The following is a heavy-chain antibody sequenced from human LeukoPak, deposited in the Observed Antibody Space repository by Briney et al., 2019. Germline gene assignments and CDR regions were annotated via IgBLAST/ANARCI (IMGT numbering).Heavy chain of an antibody. CDR1: RDTFTRYV. CDR3: ATEAREGGFCRSTSCYRFYFDY. V-gene: IGHV1-69*06. J-gene: IGHJ4*02. D-gene: IGHD2-2*02. CDR2: VIPVFGPP. Sequence: GSSVKVSCKASRDTFTRYVIRWVRQAPGQGLEWMGRVIPVFGPPNYAQKFQGRVTITADKSTSTAYLELSSLRSEDTAVYYCATEAREGGFCRSTSCYRFYFDYWGQGSLVTVSS.